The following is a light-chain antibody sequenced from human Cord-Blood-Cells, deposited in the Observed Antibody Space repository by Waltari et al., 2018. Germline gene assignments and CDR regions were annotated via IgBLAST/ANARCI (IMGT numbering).Light chain of an antibody. CDR1: QSISSW. J-gene: IGKJ2*01. CDR3: QQYNSYST. CDR2: KAS. V-gene: IGKV1-5*03. Sequence: IQMTQPPPTLSASVGDRVTITCRASQSISSWLAWYQQKPGKAPKLLIYKASSLESGVPSRFSGSGSGTEFTLTISSLQPDDFATYYCQQYNSYSTFGQGTKLEIK.